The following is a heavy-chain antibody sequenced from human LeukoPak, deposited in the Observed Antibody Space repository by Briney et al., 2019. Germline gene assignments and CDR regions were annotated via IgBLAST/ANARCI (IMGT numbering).Heavy chain of an antibody. CDR2: ISYSGST. Sequence: PSETLSLTCTVSGGSISSYYWSWIRQPPGKGLEWIGYISYSGSTSYDPSLKSRVTISLDISKNQFSLKLSSVTAADTAVYYCARVEGGWYFDLWGRGTLVTVSS. V-gene: IGHV4-59*01. J-gene: IGHJ2*01. CDR3: ARVEGGWYFDL. CDR1: GGSISSYY.